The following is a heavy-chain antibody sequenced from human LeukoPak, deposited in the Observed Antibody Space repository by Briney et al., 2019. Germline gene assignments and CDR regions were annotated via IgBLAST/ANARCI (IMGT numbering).Heavy chain of an antibody. J-gene: IGHJ4*02. V-gene: IGHV3-53*01. D-gene: IGHD5-12*01. Sequence: GGSLRLSCAASGFTFSSCAMSWVRQALGKGPEWVSVIYSGGSTYYADSVKGRFTISRDNSKNTLYLQMNSLRAEDTAVYYCARARGGYDFDYWGQGTLVTVSS. CDR1: GFTFSSCA. CDR2: IYSGGST. CDR3: ARARGGYDFDY.